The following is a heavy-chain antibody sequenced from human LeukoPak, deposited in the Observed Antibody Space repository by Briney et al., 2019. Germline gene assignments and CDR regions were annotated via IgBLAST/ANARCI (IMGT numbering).Heavy chain of an antibody. CDR2: IYYSGSA. D-gene: IGHD1-26*01. Sequence: SETLSLTCTVSGGSISSTSYYWGWIRQPPGKGLEYIGSIYYSGSAHYNPSLKSRVTISVDTSKNQFSLKLNSVTAADTAVYYCARLTPYSGSPLGDYWGQGTLVTVSS. J-gene: IGHJ4*02. V-gene: IGHV4-39*01. CDR1: GGSISSTSYY. CDR3: ARLTPYSGSPLGDY.